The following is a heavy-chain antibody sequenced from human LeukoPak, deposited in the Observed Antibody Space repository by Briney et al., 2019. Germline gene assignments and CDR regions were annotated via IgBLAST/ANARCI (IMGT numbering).Heavy chain of an antibody. CDR3: ARVTGPWFDP. J-gene: IGHJ5*02. V-gene: IGHV4-59*01. Sequence: SEPLSLTCPVSGGSIISYYWSWIRRPPGRGLEWIGYIYYSGSTNYNPSLKSRVTISVDTSKNQFSLKLSSVTAADTAVYYCARVTGPWFDPWGQGTLVTVSS. D-gene: IGHD5-18*01. CDR2: IYYSGST. CDR1: GGSIISYY.